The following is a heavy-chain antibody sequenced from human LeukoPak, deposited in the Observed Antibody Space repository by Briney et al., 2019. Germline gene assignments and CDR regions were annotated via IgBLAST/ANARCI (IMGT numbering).Heavy chain of an antibody. Sequence: ASVEVSCKASGYTFTAHYMHWVRQAPGQGLEWMGRINPSSGDTEYGQRFQGRVTLTRDTSSSTDNMELRRLRSDDTAVYYCARDPGYSYAFDIWGQGTVVIVSS. V-gene: IGHV1-2*06. CDR2: INPSSGDT. CDR3: ARDPGYSYAFDI. J-gene: IGHJ3*02. D-gene: IGHD2-21*01. CDR1: GYTFTAHY.